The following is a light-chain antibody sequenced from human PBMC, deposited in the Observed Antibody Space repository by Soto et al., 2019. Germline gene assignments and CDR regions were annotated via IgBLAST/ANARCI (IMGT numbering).Light chain of an antibody. CDR3: QQSYSTPPT. V-gene: IGKV1-39*01. CDR2: TTS. J-gene: IGKJ4*01. Sequence: DIQMTQSPSSLSASVGDRVTITCRASQSISNSLNWYQQKPGKAPDLLIYTTSSLQSGVPSRFSGSGSGTDFTLTISSLRPEDFATYYCQQSYSTPPTFGGGTNVEIK. CDR1: QSISNS.